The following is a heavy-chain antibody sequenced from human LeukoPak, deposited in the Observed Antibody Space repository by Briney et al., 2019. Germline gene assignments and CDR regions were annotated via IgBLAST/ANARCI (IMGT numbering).Heavy chain of an antibody. J-gene: IGHJ4*02. CDR1: GFTVSDNY. CDR2: IYSAGST. CDR3: AGRGDGGRSFDY. Sequence: SGGSLRLSCAASGFTVSDNYMSWVRQAPGKGLEWVSLIYSAGSTYYADSVTGRFTISRDNSKNTLFLQMNSLRAEDTAVYYCAGRGDGGRSFDYWGQGTLVTVSS. D-gene: IGHD4-23*01. V-gene: IGHV3-53*01.